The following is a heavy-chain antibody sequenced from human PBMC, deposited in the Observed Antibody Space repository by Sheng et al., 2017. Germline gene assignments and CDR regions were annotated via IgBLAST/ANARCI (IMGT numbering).Heavy chain of an antibody. CDR2: IRHDGSNQ. V-gene: IGHV3-30*02. CDR3: VKEDNAQMRFSPDYYTYFFDS. J-gene: IGHJ4*02. Sequence: QVQLVESGGGVVQPGGSLRLSCAASGLTLSYYGMHWVRQAPGKGLEWLAFIRHDGSNQYYADSVKGRFTISRDNSRNTLYLQMNSLRGEDTAVYYCVKEDNAQMRFSPDYYTYFFDSWGQGTLVTVSS. CDR1: GLTLSYYG. D-gene: IGHD3-9*01.